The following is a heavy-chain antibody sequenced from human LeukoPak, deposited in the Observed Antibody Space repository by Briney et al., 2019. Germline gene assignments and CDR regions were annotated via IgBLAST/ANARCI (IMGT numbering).Heavy chain of an antibody. Sequence: ASVKVSCEVSGYTLTELSMHWVRQAPGKGLERMGGFDPEDGETIYAQKFQGRVTMTEDTSTDTAYMELSSLRSEDTAVYYCATDNPGPYYYDSSGYLHWGQGTLVTVSS. V-gene: IGHV1-24*01. D-gene: IGHD3-22*01. CDR1: GYTLTELS. CDR2: FDPEDGET. J-gene: IGHJ4*02. CDR3: ATDNPGPYYYDSSGYLH.